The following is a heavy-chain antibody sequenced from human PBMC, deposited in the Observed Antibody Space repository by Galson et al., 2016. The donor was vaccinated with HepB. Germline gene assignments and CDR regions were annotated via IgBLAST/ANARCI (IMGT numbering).Heavy chain of an antibody. V-gene: IGHV2-5*01. CDR3: ANRQQYLGENDTDNYAFDY. CDR1: GFSLSTTRMG. D-gene: IGHD3-16*01. Sequence: PALVTPTQTLTLTCTFSGFSLSTTRMGVGWIRQSPGKALEWLAVIYQNDEEHYSPSLKSRLTITKDTSKNQVVLTMTNMDPVDTATYNSANRQQYLGENDTDNYAFDYWGQGILVTVSS. CDR2: IYQNDEE. J-gene: IGHJ4*02.